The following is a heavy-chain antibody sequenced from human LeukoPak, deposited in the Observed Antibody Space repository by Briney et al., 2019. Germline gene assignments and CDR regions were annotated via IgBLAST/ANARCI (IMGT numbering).Heavy chain of an antibody. CDR2: ISSSSSYI. Sequence: PGGSLRLSCAASGFTFSSYSMNLVRQAPGKGLEWVSSISSSSSYIYYADSVKGRFTISRDNAKNSLYLQMNSLRAEDTAVYYCARDWNVGAPGDYWGQGTLVTVSS. V-gene: IGHV3-21*01. CDR3: ARDWNVGAPGDY. D-gene: IGHD1-26*01. CDR1: GFTFSSYS. J-gene: IGHJ4*02.